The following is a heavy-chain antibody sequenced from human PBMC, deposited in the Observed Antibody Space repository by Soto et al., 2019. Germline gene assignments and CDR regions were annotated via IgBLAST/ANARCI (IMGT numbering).Heavy chain of an antibody. CDR2: ISNDGSNK. CDR3: AKEWVYDSSGWSFDY. Sequence: GGSLRLSCGASGFTFGGCGVHWVRQAPGKGLEWVAVISNDGSNKYYADSVKGRFTISRDNSKNTLYLQMNSLRAEDTAVYYCAKEWVYDSSGWSFDYWGQGTLVTVSS. V-gene: IGHV3-30*18. CDR1: GFTFGGCG. D-gene: IGHD3-22*01. J-gene: IGHJ4*02.